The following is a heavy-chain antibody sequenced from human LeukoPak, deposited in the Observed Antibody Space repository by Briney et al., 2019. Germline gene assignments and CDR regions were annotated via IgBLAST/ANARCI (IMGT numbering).Heavy chain of an antibody. V-gene: IGHV1-18*01. D-gene: IGHD3-10*01. CDR2: ISAYNGNT. CDR1: GYTFTSYG. Sequence: ASVKVSCKASGYTFTSYGISWVRQAPGQGLEWMGWISAYNGNTNYAQRLQGRVTMTTDTSTSTAYMELRSLRSNDTAVYYCARDLYTMVRGVTSPIAFDYWGQGTLVTVSS. CDR3: ARDLYTMVRGVTSPIAFDY. J-gene: IGHJ4*02.